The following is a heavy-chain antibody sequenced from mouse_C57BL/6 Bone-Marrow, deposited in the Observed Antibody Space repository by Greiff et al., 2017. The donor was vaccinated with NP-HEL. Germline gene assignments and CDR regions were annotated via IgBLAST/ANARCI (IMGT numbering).Heavy chain of an antibody. CDR3: AGLYYGNYVYAMDY. CDR1: GYSFTGYY. V-gene: IGHV1-42*01. D-gene: IGHD2-1*01. Sequence: EVKLVESGPELVKPGASVKISCKASGYSFTGYYMNWVKQSPEKSLEWIGEINPSTGGTTYNQKFKATATLTVDKSSSTAYMQLKSLTSEDSAVYYCAGLYYGNYVYAMDYWGQGTSVTVSS. CDR2: INPSTGGT. J-gene: IGHJ4*01.